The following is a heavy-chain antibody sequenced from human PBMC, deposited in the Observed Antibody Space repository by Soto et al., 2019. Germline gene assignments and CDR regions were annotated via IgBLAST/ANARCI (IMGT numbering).Heavy chain of an antibody. J-gene: IGHJ4*02. V-gene: IGHV4-39*01. CDR3: VRQEEYNYGLSYFDY. CDR2: IYYGGST. CDR1: GGSISSSNYY. D-gene: IGHD5-18*01. Sequence: SETLSLTCTVSGGSISSSNYYWGWIRQPPGKGLEWIASIYYGGSTYYNPSLKSRVTISVDTSKNQFSLKLSSVTAADTAVYYCVRQEEYNYGLSYFDYWGQGTLVTVSS.